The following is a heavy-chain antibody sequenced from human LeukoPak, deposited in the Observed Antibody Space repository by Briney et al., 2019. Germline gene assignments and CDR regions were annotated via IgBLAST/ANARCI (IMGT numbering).Heavy chain of an antibody. V-gene: IGHV1-69*04. CDR3: ARISTPIVVVPAAMNYYYGMDV. CDR2: IIPILGIA. J-gene: IGHJ6*02. CDR1: GGTFSSYA. Sequence: PWASVKVSCKASGGTFSSYAISWVRQAPGQGLEWMGRIIPILGIANYAQKFQGGVTITADKSTSTAHMELSSLRSEDTAVYYCARISTPIVVVPAAMNYYYGMDVWGQGTTVTVSS. D-gene: IGHD2-2*01.